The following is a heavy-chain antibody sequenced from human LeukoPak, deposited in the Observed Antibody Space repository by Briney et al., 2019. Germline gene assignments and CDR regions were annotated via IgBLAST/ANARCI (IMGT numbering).Heavy chain of an antibody. D-gene: IGHD3-10*01. Sequence: ASVKVSCKASGYTFTGDYMHWVRQAPGQGLEWMGWINPNIGGTNYAQKFQGRVTMTRDTSISTAYMELSSLRSDDTAVYYCARDSGMVRGTVDYWGQGTLVTVSS. J-gene: IGHJ4*02. CDR1: GYTFTGDY. CDR3: ARDSGMVRGTVDY. CDR2: INPNIGGT. V-gene: IGHV1-2*02.